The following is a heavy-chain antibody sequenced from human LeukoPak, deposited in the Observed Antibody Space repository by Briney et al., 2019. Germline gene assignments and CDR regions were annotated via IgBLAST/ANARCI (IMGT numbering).Heavy chain of an antibody. V-gene: IGHV4-39*01. CDR2: IYYSGNT. D-gene: IGHD5-18*01. CDR1: GVSISSSNSY. CDR3: ARGCVGYSYGYYYYYYMDV. J-gene: IGHJ6*03. Sequence: SETLSLTCTVSGVSISSSNSYWGWIRHPPGKGLEWIGSIYYSGNTYYNASLKSQVSISIDTSKNQFSLRLTSVTAADTAVYYCARGCVGYSYGYYYYYYMDVWGKGTTVTVSS.